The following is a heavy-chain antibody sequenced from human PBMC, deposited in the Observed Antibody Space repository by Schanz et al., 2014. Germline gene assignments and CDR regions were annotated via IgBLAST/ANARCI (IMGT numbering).Heavy chain of an antibody. Sequence: EVQLVDSGGGLVRPGGSLRLSCTTSGLIFSTYTLNWVRQAPGKGLEWISYISFSGNTIYYADSVKGRFTISRDNSKDTLYLQMSGLTPEDTAVYYCARGPIPIQGVPMDFWGQGTLVTVSS. CDR1: GLIFSTYT. J-gene: IGHJ4*02. CDR2: ISFSGNTI. D-gene: IGHD3-10*01. CDR3: ARGPIPIQGVPMDF. V-gene: IGHV3-48*01.